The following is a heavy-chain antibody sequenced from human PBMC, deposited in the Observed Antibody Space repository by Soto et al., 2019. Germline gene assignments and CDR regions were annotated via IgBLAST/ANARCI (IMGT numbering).Heavy chain of an antibody. CDR1: GFTFSSYA. V-gene: IGHV3-23*01. D-gene: IGHD2-15*01. J-gene: IGHJ5*02. CDR2: ISGSGGST. Sequence: PGGSLRLSCAASGFTFSSYAMSWVRQAPGKGLEWVSAISGSGGSTYYADSVKGRFTISRDNSKNTLYLQMNSLRAEDTAVYYCAKDRYKGYCSGGSCKNTTASRPYWFDPWGQGTLVTVSS. CDR3: AKDRYKGYCSGGSCKNTTASRPYWFDP.